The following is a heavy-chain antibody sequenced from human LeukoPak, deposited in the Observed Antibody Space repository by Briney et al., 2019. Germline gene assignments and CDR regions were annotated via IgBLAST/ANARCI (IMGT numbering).Heavy chain of an antibody. D-gene: IGHD4-11*01. CDR3: LRGREYISNYSPFDY. CDR2: INSHSNST. V-gene: IGHV3-74*01. J-gene: IGHJ4*02. Sequence: AASGFTLSSYWMHWVRHVPGKGLVXXXXINSHSNSTIYADSVKGRFTISRDNAKNTLFLQMNSLSVDDTAVYFCLRGREYISNYSPFDYWGQGSLVTVSS. CDR1: GFTLSSYW.